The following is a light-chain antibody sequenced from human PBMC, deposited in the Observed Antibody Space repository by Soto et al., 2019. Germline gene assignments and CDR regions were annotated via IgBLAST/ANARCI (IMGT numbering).Light chain of an antibody. CDR1: QSVSGW. J-gene: IGKJ4*01. Sequence: DIQMTQSPSTLSASVGDTVTVTCRASQSVSGWLAWYQQKPGEAPKLLIYDASSLESGVPSRFSGSGSGTDFSLTISSLQPEDFATYYCKQSRSFPLTFGGGTKVDIK. CDR3: KQSRSFPLT. V-gene: IGKV1-5*01. CDR2: DAS.